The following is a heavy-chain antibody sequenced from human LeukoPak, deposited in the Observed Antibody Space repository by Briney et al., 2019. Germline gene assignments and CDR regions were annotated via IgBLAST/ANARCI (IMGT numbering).Heavy chain of an antibody. CDR2: IIPIFGTS. CDR3: TYYYDSSGKRGFGYFDY. D-gene: IGHD3-22*01. J-gene: IGHJ4*02. V-gene: IGHV1-69*05. CDR1: GATFSTYV. Sequence: APGRLCCKPSGATFSTYVITWGPQSPGPRLEGWGGIIPIFGTSNYAQKFQGRVTITTDESTSRAYMELSSLRSEDTAVYYCTYYYDSSGKRGFGYFDYWGQGTLVTVSS.